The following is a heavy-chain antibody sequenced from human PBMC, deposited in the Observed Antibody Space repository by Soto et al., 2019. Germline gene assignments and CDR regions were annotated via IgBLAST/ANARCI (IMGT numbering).Heavy chain of an antibody. CDR1: GFTFGDYA. D-gene: IGHD3-16*01. Sequence: GGSLRLSCTASGFTFGDYAMSWFRQAPGKGLEWVGFIRSKAYGGTTEYAASVKGRFTISRDGSKSIAYLQMNSLKTEDTAVYYCTSYVPDYYYYGMDVWGQGTTVTVSS. CDR3: TSYVPDYYYYGMDV. V-gene: IGHV3-49*01. J-gene: IGHJ6*02. CDR2: IRSKAYGGTT.